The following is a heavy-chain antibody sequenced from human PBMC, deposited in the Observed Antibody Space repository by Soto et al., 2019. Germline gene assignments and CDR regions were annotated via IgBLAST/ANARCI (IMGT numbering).Heavy chain of an antibody. J-gene: IGHJ4*02. CDR1: GYTFTSYG. Sequence: QVHLVQSGAEVKKPGASVKVSCKGSGYTFTSYGISWVRQAPGQGLEWMGWISARNGDTDYAQKVQGRDTVARDTATRTAYMELGSLRCDETAVYDCARGGYGDYWGQGALVTVSS. V-gene: IGHV1-18*01. D-gene: IGHD1-1*01. CDR3: ARGGYGDY. CDR2: ISARNGDT.